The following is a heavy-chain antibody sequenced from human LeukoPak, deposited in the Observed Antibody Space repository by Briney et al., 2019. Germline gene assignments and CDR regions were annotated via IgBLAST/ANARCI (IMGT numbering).Heavy chain of an antibody. CDR1: GGSIRSQ. J-gene: IGHJ4*02. D-gene: IGHD3-22*01. V-gene: IGHV2-5*08. Sequence: TLSLTCSVSGGSIRSQFWSWIRQPPGKALEWLALIYWDDDKRYSPSLKSRLTITKDTSKNQVVLTMTNMDPVDTATYYCAHNPSYYDSSNYYWNYWGQGTLVTVSS. CDR3: AHNPSYYDSSNYYWNY. CDR2: IYWDDDK.